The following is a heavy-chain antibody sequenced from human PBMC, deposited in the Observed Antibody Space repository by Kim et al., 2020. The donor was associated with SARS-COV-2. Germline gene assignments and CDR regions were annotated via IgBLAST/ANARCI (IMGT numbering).Heavy chain of an antibody. CDR3: ARLKALWFGEGLIGHTYGMDV. J-gene: IGHJ6*02. CDR1: GGSISSSSYY. V-gene: IGHV4-39*01. D-gene: IGHD3-10*01. Sequence: SETLSLTCTVSGGSISSSSYYWGWIRQPPGKGLEWIGSIYYSGSTYYNPSLKSRVTISVDTSKNQFSLKLSSVTAADTAVYYCARLKALWFGEGLIGHTYGMDVWSQGTTVTVSS. CDR2: IYYSGST.